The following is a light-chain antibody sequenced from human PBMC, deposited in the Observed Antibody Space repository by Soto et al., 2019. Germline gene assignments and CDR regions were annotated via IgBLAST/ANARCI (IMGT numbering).Light chain of an antibody. CDR3: QQRQYWPPIT. V-gene: IGKV3-11*01. CDR1: LNVNRY. CDR2: DAS. Sequence: VFTQSPATMSLSPGDSAALSCRASLNVNRYLAWYQQKPGQAPRLLRYDASNRAAGIPARFSGSVSGTDFTLTISSLEPEDLAIYYCQQRQYWPPITVGQGTRLENK. J-gene: IGKJ5*01.